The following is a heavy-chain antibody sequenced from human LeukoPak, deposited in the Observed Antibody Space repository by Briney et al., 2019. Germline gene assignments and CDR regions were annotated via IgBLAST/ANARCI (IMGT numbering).Heavy chain of an antibody. CDR3: ARGLSYWTNNWFDP. CDR1: GYTFTSYS. V-gene: IGHV1-18*01. Sequence: ASVKVSCKASGYTFTSYSISWVRQAPGQGLEWMGWISAYNGNTNYAQKLQGRVTMTTDTSTSTACMELRSLRSDDTAVYYCARGLSYWTNNWFDPWGQGTLVTVSS. J-gene: IGHJ5*02. CDR2: ISAYNGNT. D-gene: IGHD3-10*01.